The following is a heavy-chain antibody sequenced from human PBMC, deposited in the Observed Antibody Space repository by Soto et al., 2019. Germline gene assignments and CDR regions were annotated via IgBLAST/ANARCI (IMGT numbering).Heavy chain of an antibody. CDR3: ASGHSTYYYSMDV. V-gene: IGHV1-2*02. CDR2: INPNSGGT. D-gene: IGHD2-2*01. J-gene: IGHJ6*02. Sequence: ASVKVSCKASGYTFTDYYMHWVRQASGQGLEWMGWINPNSGGTNYVQKFQGRVTMTRDTSISTAYMELSRLRSDDTAVYYCASGHSTYYYSMDVWGQGTTVTVSS. CDR1: GYTFTDYY.